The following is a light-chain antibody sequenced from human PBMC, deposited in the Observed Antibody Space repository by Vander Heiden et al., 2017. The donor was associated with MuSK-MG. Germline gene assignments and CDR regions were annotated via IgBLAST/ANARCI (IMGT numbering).Light chain of an antibody. CDR3: QQGVT. CDR2: VAS. Sequence: DIQMTQSPSSLSASVGDRVTINCRASQSISSYLNGYQQKPGKAPKLRIYVASRLQSGVTSSFSGSGSGTDFTRTISSMKPDDFATCDGQQGVTFGHGTKVDIK. CDR1: QSISSY. V-gene: IGKV1-39*01. J-gene: IGKJ3*01.